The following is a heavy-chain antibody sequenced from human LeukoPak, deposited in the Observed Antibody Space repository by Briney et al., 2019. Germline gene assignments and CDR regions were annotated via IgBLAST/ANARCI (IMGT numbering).Heavy chain of an antibody. CDR1: GFTFSDYA. J-gene: IGHJ4*02. CDR3: ARDYWWNYDY. V-gene: IGHV3-30-3*01. D-gene: IGHD1-7*01. CDR2: ISKDGSDK. Sequence: PGGSLRLSCAASGFTFSDYAMHWVRQAPGKGLERVAVISKDGSDKYYPGSVRGRFTISRDNSKNTIYLQIDSLRAEDTAIYYCARDYWWNYDYWGQGTLVTVSS.